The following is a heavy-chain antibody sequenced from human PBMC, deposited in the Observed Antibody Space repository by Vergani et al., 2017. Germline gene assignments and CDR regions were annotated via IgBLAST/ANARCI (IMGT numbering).Heavy chain of an antibody. CDR2: ISGSGGTT. J-gene: IGHJ3*02. V-gene: IGHV3-23*01. D-gene: IGHD5-18*01. CDR1: GFTFRSYA. CDR3: ASGYSYGFDAFDI. Sequence: EVQLLESGGGLVQPGGSLRLSCAASGFTFRSYAMSWVRQAPGTGLEWVSRISGSGGTTYYADSVKGRFTISRDNAKNSLYLQMNSLRAEDTAVYHCASGYSYGFDAFDIWGQGTMVTVSS.